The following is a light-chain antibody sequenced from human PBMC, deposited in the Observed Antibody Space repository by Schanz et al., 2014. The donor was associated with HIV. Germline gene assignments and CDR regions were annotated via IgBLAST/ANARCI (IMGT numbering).Light chain of an antibody. J-gene: IGLJ2*01. CDR2: DGS. CDR3: SSYAGNNNLL. V-gene: IGLV2-8*01. Sequence: QSVLTQPASVSGSPGQSISISCTGTSGDVGSYNYVSWYQQHPGKAPQLMIFDGSDRPSGVPNRFSGSKSGNTASLTVSGLQADDEADYYCSSYAGNNNLLFGGGTKLTVL. CDR1: SGDVGSYNY.